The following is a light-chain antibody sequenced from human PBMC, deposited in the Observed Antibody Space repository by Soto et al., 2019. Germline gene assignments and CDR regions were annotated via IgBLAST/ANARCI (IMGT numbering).Light chain of an antibody. Sequence: EIVLTQSPATLSVSPVERATLSCRASQTIGSNLAWYQQTPGQPPRLLIYDASTRATDIPARFTGSGSGTEFTLTISSLQSEDFAVFYCQQYNNWPPTWTCGQGTKGDIK. J-gene: IGKJ1*01. CDR2: DAS. CDR1: QTIGSN. CDR3: QQYNNWPPTWT. V-gene: IGKV3-15*01.